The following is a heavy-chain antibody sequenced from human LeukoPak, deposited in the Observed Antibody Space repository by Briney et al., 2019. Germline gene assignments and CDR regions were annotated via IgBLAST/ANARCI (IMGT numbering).Heavy chain of an antibody. CDR3: ARGRWELLIAAFDI. CDR1: GFTLSSYS. Sequence: GGSLRLSCAASGFTLSSYSMNWVRQAPGKGLEWVSSISSSSSYIYYADLVKGRFTISRDNAKNSLYLQMNSLRAEDTAVYYCARGRWELLIAAFDIWGQGTMVTVSS. J-gene: IGHJ3*02. D-gene: IGHD1-26*01. CDR2: ISSSSSYI. V-gene: IGHV3-21*01.